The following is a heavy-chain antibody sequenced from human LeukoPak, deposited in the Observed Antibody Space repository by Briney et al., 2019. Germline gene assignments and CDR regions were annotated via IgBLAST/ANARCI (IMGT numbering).Heavy chain of an antibody. Sequence: GGSLRLSCAASGFTFRTYSMNWVRQAPGKGLEWVSFISSSSNYVYYADSVKGRFTISRDNAKNSLYLQMDSLRAEDAAVYYCTGGRISCNNVRCHRGWFDPWGQGTLVTVYS. CDR3: TGGRISCNNVRCHRGWFDP. J-gene: IGHJ5*02. CDR1: GFTFRTYS. CDR2: ISSSSNYV. V-gene: IGHV3-21*01. D-gene: IGHD2-8*01.